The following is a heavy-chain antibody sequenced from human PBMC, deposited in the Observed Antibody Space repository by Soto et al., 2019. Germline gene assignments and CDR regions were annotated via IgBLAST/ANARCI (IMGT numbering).Heavy chain of an antibody. CDR1: VFTFSSYA. D-gene: IGHD3-22*01. V-gene: IGHV3-23*01. J-gene: IGHJ3*02. Sequence: PGGSLRLSCAASVFTFSSYAMSWVRQAPGKGLEWVSAISGSGGSTYYADSVKGRFTISRDNSKNTLYLQMNSLRAEDTAVYYCAKDLPLYGSSGPDNAFDIWSQGTVVTV. CDR2: ISGSGGST. CDR3: AKDLPLYGSSGPDNAFDI.